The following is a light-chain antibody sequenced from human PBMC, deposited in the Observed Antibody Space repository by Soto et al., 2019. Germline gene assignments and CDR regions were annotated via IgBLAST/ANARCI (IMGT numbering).Light chain of an antibody. J-gene: IGKJ1*01. CDR3: QQYGSSSWT. CDR1: QSVSSSY. CDR2: GAS. V-gene: IGKV3-20*01. Sequence: IGFTESPGTLSLSSGGRTTLPWGASQSVSSSYLAWYQQKPGQAPRLLIYGASSRATGIPDRFSGSGSGTDFTLTISRLEPEDFAVYYCQQYGSSSWTFGQGTKVDIK.